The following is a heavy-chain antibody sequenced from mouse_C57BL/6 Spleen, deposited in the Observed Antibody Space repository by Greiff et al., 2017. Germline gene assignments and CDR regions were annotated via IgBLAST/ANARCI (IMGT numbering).Heavy chain of an antibody. Sequence: QVQLQQPGAELVKPGASVKMSCKASGYTFTSYWITWVKQRPGQGLEWIGDIYPGSGSTNYNEKFKSKATLTVDTSSSTAYMQLSSLTSEDSAVYYCARRGTVVAYYWYFDVWGTGTTVTVSS. CDR2: IYPGSGST. CDR1: GYTFTSYW. J-gene: IGHJ1*03. V-gene: IGHV1-55*01. CDR3: ARRGTVVAYYWYFDV. D-gene: IGHD1-1*01.